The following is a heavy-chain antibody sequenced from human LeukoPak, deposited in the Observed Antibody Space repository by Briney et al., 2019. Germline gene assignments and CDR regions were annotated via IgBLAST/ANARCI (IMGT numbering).Heavy chain of an antibody. CDR3: ARAAGGYYYYYYMDV. CDR1: GGSISSYY. V-gene: IGHV4-59*01. D-gene: IGHD3-16*01. Sequence: PSETLSLTCTVSGGSISSYYWSWIRQPPGKGLEWIGYIYYSGSTNYNPSLKSRVTISVDTSKNQFSLKLSSVTAADTDVYYCARAAGGYYYYYYMDVWGKGTTVTVSS. J-gene: IGHJ6*03. CDR2: IYYSGST.